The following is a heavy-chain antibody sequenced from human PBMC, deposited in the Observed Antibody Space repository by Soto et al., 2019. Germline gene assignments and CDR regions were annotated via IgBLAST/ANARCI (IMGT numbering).Heavy chain of an antibody. J-gene: IGHJ4*02. Sequence: QVQLQESGPGLVKPSETLSLTCTVSGGSISSYYWSWIRQPPGKGLEWIGYIYYSGSTIYNPSLKRRVTISVDTSKNQFSLKLSSVTAADTAVYYCASSMVAGIDHYFDYWGQGTLVTVSS. V-gene: IGHV4-59*01. CDR3: ASSMVAGIDHYFDY. D-gene: IGHD6-19*01. CDR1: GGSISSYY. CDR2: IYYSGST.